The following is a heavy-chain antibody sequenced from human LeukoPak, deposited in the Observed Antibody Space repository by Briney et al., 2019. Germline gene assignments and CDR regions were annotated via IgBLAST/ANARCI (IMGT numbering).Heavy chain of an antibody. CDR2: TYYRSKWYN. J-gene: IGHJ6*02. Sequence: SQTLSLTCAISGDSVSSNSAAWNWIRQSPSRGLEWLGRTYYRSKWYNDYAVSVKSRITINPDTSKNQFSLQLNSVTPEDTAVYYCASGPREYSYGYLYYYYYGMDVWGQGTTVTVSS. CDR1: GDSVSSNSAA. CDR3: ASGPREYSYGYLYYYYYGMDV. V-gene: IGHV6-1*01. D-gene: IGHD5-18*01.